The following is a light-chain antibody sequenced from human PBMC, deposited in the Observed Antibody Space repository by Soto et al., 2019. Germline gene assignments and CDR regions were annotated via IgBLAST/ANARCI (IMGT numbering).Light chain of an antibody. CDR1: SSDIGHYDY. CDR3: SSYTDTGHVV. J-gene: IGLJ2*01. Sequence: QSVLTQPASVSGSPGQSITISCTGTSSDIGHYDYVSWYQQHPGKAPKLMIYHVTYRPSGASIRFSGSKSGNTASLTISGLQTEDEADYYCSSYTDTGHVVFGRGTKLTVL. V-gene: IGLV2-14*03. CDR2: HVT.